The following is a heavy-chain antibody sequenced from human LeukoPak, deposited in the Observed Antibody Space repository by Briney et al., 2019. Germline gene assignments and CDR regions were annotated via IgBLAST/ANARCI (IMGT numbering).Heavy chain of an antibody. CDR3: ARGEDSPFDY. Sequence: GGSLRLSCAASGFTFSDYYMSWVRQAPGKGLEWVSGINWNGGSTGYADSVKGRFTISRDNAKNSLYLQMNSLRAEDTALYYCARGEDSPFDYWGQGTLVTVSS. V-gene: IGHV3-20*04. CDR1: GFTFSDYY. CDR2: INWNGGST. D-gene: IGHD3-22*01. J-gene: IGHJ4*02.